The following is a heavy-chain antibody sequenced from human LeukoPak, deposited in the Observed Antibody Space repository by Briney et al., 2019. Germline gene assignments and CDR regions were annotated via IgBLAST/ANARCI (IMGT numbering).Heavy chain of an antibody. Sequence: SETLSLTCAVYGGSFSGYYWSWIRQPPGKGLEWIGEINHSGSTNYNPSLKSRVTISVDTSKNQFSLKLSSVTAADTAVYYCARHQASRATPFDYWGQGTLVTVSS. V-gene: IGHV4-34*01. D-gene: IGHD1-26*01. CDR1: GGSFSGYY. CDR2: INHSGST. CDR3: ARHQASRATPFDY. J-gene: IGHJ4*02.